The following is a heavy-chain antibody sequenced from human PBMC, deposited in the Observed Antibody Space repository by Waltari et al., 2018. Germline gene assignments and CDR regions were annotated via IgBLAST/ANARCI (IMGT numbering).Heavy chain of an antibody. CDR1: GYSFTSYW. CDR3: ARQINYDFWSGYFDS. CDR2: TYPAYSET. Sequence: EVQLVQSGAEVKKPGESLKISCKGSGYSFTSYWIGWVRQMPGKGLEWMGITYPAYSETRYSPSFQGQVTISADKSISTAYLQWSSLKASDTAIYYCARQINYDFWSGYFDSWGQGTLVTVSS. D-gene: IGHD3-3*01. V-gene: IGHV5-51*01. J-gene: IGHJ4*02.